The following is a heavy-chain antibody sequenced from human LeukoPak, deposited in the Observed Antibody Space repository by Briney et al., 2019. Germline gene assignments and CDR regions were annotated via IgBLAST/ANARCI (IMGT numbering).Heavy chain of an antibody. CDR1: GYTFTGYY. J-gene: IGHJ4*02. Sequence: GASVKVSCKASGYTFTGYYMHWVRQAPGQGLEWMGWINPNSGGTNYAQKFQGRVTITRDTSISTAYMELSRLRSDDTAVYYCASANRGSGLGFDYWGQGTLVTVSS. D-gene: IGHD3-10*01. CDR3: ASANRGSGLGFDY. CDR2: INPNSGGT. V-gene: IGHV1-2*02.